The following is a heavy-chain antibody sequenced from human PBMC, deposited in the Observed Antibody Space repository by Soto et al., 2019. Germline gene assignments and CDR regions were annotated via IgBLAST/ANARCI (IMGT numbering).Heavy chain of an antibody. D-gene: IGHD3-3*01. V-gene: IGHV4-31*03. CDR3: ARGRSQYYDFWSGSGYGMDV. CDR1: GGSISSGGYY. CDR2: IYYSGST. J-gene: IGHJ6*02. Sequence: TSETLSLTCTVSGGSISSGGYYWSWIRQHPGKGLEWIGYIYYSGSTYYNPSLKSRVTISVDTSKNQFSLKLSSVTAADTAVYYCARGRSQYYDFWSGSGYGMDVWGQGTTVTVSS.